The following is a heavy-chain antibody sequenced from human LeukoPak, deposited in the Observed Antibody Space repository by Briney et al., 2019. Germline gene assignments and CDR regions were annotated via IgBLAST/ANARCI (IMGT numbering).Heavy chain of an antibody. CDR3: TRHHPSSGWPLFDY. D-gene: IGHD6-19*01. J-gene: IGHJ4*02. CDR2: IRSKANSYAT. CDR1: GFTFSGSA. V-gene: IGHV3-73*01. Sequence: PGGSLRLSCAASGFTFSGSAMHWVRQASGKGLEWVGRIRSKANSYATAYAASVKGRFTISRDDSKNTAYLQMNSLKTEDTAVYYCTRHHPSSGWPLFDYWGQGILVTVSS.